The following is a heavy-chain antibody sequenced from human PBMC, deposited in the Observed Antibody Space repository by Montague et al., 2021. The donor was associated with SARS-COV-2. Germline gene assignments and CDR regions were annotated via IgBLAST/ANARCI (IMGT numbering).Heavy chain of an antibody. D-gene: IGHD5-12*01. CDR3: ARSRSLGSGLSFPSWYFDD. CDR1: GGSITSNY. Sequence: SETLSLTCTVSGGSITSNYWSWIRQPPGKRLEWIGYINHSGSTXSXPSXXXRVTISVDTSQNQFSLKLSSVAAADTAVYYCARSRSLGSGLSFPSWYFDDWGQGALVT. J-gene: IGHJ4*02. V-gene: IGHV4-59*13. CDR2: INHSGST.